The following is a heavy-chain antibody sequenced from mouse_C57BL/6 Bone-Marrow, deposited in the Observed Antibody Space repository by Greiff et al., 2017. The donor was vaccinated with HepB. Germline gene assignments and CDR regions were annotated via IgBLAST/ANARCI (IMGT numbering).Heavy chain of an antibody. CDR2: FYPGSGSI. Sequence: SGAELVKPGASVKLSCKASGYTFTEYTIHWVKQRSGQGLEWIGWFYPGSGSIKYNEKFKDKATLTADKSSSTVYMELSRLTSEDSAVYFCARHEEEVYYYGSSYPWFAYWGQGTLVTVSA. J-gene: IGHJ3*01. CDR3: ARHEEEVYYYGSSYPWFAY. V-gene: IGHV1-62-2*01. D-gene: IGHD1-1*01. CDR1: GYTFTEYT.